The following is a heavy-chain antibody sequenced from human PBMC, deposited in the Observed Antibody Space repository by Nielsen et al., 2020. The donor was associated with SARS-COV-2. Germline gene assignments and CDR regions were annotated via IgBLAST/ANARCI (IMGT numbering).Heavy chain of an antibody. D-gene: IGHD1-26*01. CDR3: ARAQGATHDAFDI. Sequence: SETLSLTCTVSGGSVSSGSYYWSWIRQPPGKGLEWIGYIYYSGSTNYNPSLKSRVTISVDTSKNQFSLKLSSVTAADTAVYYCARAQGATHDAFDIWGQGTMVTVSS. CDR1: GGSVSSGSYY. CDR2: IYYSGST. V-gene: IGHV4-61*01. J-gene: IGHJ3*02.